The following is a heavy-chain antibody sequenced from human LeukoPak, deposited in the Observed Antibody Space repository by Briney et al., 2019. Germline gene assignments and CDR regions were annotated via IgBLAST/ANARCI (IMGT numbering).Heavy chain of an antibody. D-gene: IGHD3-22*01. CDR3: AKDSDYYDSSPLFDY. CDR2: ISWNSGSI. Sequence: GRSLRLSCAASGFTFDDYAMHWVRQAPGKGLEWVSGISWNSGSIGYADSVKGRFTISRDNAKNSLYLQMNSLRAEDTALYYCAKDSDYYDSSPLFDYWGQGTLVTVSS. CDR1: GFTFDDYA. J-gene: IGHJ4*02. V-gene: IGHV3-9*01.